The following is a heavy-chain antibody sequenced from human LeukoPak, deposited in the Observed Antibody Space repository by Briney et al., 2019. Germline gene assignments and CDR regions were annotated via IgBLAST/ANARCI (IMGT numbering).Heavy chain of an antibody. CDR2: MSYDGTNY. Sequence: GSSLRLFCAASGFTFSDYAMHWVRQAPGKGLEGVAVMSYDGTNYYYADSVKGRFTISRDNSKKTLYLQMKTLRVEDTAVYYCARAQYITSSSPDYWGQGTLVTVSS. J-gene: IGHJ4*02. CDR1: GFTFSDYA. D-gene: IGHD3-10*01. CDR3: ARAQYITSSSPDY. V-gene: IGHV3-30*04.